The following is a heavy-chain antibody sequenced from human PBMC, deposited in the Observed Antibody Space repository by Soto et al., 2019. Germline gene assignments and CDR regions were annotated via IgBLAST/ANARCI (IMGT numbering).Heavy chain of an antibody. CDR2: IYYSGST. Sequence: QLQLQESGPGLVKPSETLSLTCTVSGGSISSSSYYWGWIRQPPGKGLEWIGSIYYSGSTYYNPSLRSRVTISVDTSKTQFSLKLSSVTAADTAVYYCASHMITFGGVIVIQDYWGQGTLVTVSS. V-gene: IGHV4-39*01. CDR1: GGSISSSSYY. D-gene: IGHD3-16*02. J-gene: IGHJ4*02. CDR3: ASHMITFGGVIVIQDY.